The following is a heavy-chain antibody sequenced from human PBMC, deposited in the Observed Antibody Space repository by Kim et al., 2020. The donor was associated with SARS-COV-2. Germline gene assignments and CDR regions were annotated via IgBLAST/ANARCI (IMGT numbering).Heavy chain of an antibody. CDR3: ARAPGGYYYDSSGYRKSDWYFDL. Sequence: GGSLRLSCAASGFTFNNYGMHWVRQAPGKGLEWVAVIWYDGSNKYYADSVKGRFTISRDNSKNTLYLQMNSLRAEDTAVYYCARAPGGYYYDSSGYRKSDWYFDLWGRGTLVTVSS. CDR1: GFTFNNYG. J-gene: IGHJ2*01. D-gene: IGHD3-22*01. CDR2: IWYDGSNK. V-gene: IGHV3-33*08.